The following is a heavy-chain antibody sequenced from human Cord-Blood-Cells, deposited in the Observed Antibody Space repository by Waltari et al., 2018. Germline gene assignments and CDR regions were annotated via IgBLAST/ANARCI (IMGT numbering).Heavy chain of an antibody. CDR3: ARSIQGGTDY. Sequence: QLQLQESGPGLVKPSETLSLTCTVSGGSISSSSYYWGWIRQPPGKGLAWIGSIYYSGSTYYNPSLKSRVTISVDTSKNQFSLKLSSVTAADTAVYYCARSIQGGTDYWGQGTLVTVSS. V-gene: IGHV4-39*01. CDR1: GGSISSSSYY. J-gene: IGHJ4*02. CDR2: IYYSGST. D-gene: IGHD3-16*01.